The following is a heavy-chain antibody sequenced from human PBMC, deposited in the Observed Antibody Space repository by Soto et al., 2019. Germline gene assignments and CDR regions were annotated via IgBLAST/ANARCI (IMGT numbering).Heavy chain of an antibody. CDR1: GGTVNTYA. V-gene: IGHV1-69*19. CDR2: ISPMFGAA. Sequence: QVQLVQSGAEMTKPGSSVKVACHASGGTVNTYAMNWVRQDPGKGTEWMGDISPMFGAANYAPKFQGRVTITADESTGTSYMQLSSLTSEDTALYFCAREVQVHTPAFVYCGQGTLVTVSS. J-gene: IGHJ4*02. CDR3: AREVQVHTPAFVY. D-gene: IGHD3-10*01.